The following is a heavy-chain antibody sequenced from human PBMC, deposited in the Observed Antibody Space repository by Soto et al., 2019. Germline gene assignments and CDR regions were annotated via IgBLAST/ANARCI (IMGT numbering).Heavy chain of an antibody. Sequence: QVQLVQSGAEEKKPGASVKVSCKASGYTFTSYAMHWVRQAPGQRLEWMGWINAGNGNTKYSQKFQGRVTITRDTSASTAYMEMSSLRSEDTAVYYCARDWYGAIYYYGMDVWGQGTTVTVSS. D-gene: IGHD3-10*01. CDR1: GYTFTSYA. CDR3: ARDWYGAIYYYGMDV. CDR2: INAGNGNT. V-gene: IGHV1-3*05. J-gene: IGHJ6*02.